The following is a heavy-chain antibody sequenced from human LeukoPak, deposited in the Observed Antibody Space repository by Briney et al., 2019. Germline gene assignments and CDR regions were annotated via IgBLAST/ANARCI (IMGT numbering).Heavy chain of an antibody. Sequence: ASVKVSCKASGYTFTSYAMHWVRQAPGQRLEWMGWINAGNGNTKYSQKFQGRVTITRDTSASTAYMELSSLRSEDTAVYYCARANDFWSGGIAAYGMDVWGQGTTVTVSS. CDR1: GYTFTSYA. V-gene: IGHV1-3*01. CDR3: ARANDFWSGGIAAYGMDV. CDR2: INAGNGNT. J-gene: IGHJ6*02. D-gene: IGHD3-3*01.